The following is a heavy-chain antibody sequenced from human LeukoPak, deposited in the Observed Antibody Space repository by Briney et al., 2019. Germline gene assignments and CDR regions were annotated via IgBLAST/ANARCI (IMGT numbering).Heavy chain of an antibody. CDR2: ISSSSSYI. V-gene: IGHV3-21*01. Sequence: SGGSLRLSCAASGFTFSSYSMNWVRQAPGKGLEWVSSISSSSSYIYYADSVKGRFTISRDNAKNSLYLQMNSLRAEDTAVYYCARVYGSGSYYNVPVPHPPDYWGQGTLVTVSS. J-gene: IGHJ4*02. CDR1: GFTFSSYS. D-gene: IGHD3-10*01. CDR3: ARVYGSGSYYNVPVPHPPDY.